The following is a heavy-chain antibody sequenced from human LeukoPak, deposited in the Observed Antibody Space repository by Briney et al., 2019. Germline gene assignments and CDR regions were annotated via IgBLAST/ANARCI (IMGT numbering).Heavy chain of an antibody. J-gene: IGHJ3*02. V-gene: IGHV3-21*06. CDR1: GFTFSNYN. CDR2: ISSRGSYT. CDR3: ARIDAFDI. Sequence: PGGSLRLSCAASGFTFSNYNMNWVGQAPGRGLEWVSYISSRGSYTYYADSVKGRFTISRDNAKNSLYLQMNSLRAEDTAVYYCARIDAFDIWGQGTMVTVSS.